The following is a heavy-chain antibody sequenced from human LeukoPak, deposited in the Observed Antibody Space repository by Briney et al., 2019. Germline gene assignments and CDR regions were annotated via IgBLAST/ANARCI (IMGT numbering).Heavy chain of an antibody. CDR1: GGSISSYY. Sequence: SETLSLTCTVSGGSISSYYWSWLRQPAGKGLEWIGRIYTSGSTNYNPSLKSRVTMSVDTSKNQFSLKLSSVTAADTAVYYCARAYCSSTSCYTGAVYNWFDPWGQGTLVTVSS. CDR2: IYTSGST. D-gene: IGHD2-2*02. J-gene: IGHJ5*02. V-gene: IGHV4-4*07. CDR3: ARAYCSSTSCYTGAVYNWFDP.